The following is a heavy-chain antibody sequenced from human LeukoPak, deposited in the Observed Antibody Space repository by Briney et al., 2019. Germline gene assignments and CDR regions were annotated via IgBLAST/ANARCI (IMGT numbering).Heavy chain of an antibody. J-gene: IGHJ4*02. CDR1: GFTFSDYY. CDR3: ARADDSSGYYYSPDY. CDR2: ISWCGNTI. V-gene: IGHV3-11*04. Sequence: GGSLRLSCGASGFTFSDYYVSWIRQAPGRGLEWVSYISWCGNTIYYVDSVEGRFTISRDNAKNSLYLQMKSLRAEDTAVYYCARADDSSGYYYSPDYWGQGTLVTVSS. D-gene: IGHD3-22*01.